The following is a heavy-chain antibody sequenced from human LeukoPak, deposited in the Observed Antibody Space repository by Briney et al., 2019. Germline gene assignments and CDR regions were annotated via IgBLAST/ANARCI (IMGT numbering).Heavy chain of an antibody. CDR3: ARHLTGYYYYYMDV. J-gene: IGHJ6*03. CDR1: CGTISTFY. D-gene: IGHD3-16*01. Sequence: PSETLSLTCTVSCGTISTFYWSWIRQPPGKGLEWIGYIYHSGSTNYNPSLKSRVTISVDTSKNQFSLKVSSVTAADTAVYYCARHLTGYYYYYMDVWGKGTTVTVSS. CDR2: IYHSGST. V-gene: IGHV4-59*08.